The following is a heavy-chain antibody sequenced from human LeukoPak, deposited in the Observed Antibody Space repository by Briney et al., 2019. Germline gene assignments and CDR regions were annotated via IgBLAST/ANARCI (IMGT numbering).Heavy chain of an antibody. CDR1: GFTFSSYA. CDR3: AKDLRDYGEDLFDY. D-gene: IGHD4-17*01. Sequence: GGSLRLSCAASGFTFSSYAMSWVRQAPGKGLEWVSAISGSGGSTYYADSVRGRFTISRDNSENTLYLQMNSLRAEDTAVYYCAKDLRDYGEDLFDYWGQGTLVTVSS. CDR2: ISGSGGST. J-gene: IGHJ4*02. V-gene: IGHV3-23*01.